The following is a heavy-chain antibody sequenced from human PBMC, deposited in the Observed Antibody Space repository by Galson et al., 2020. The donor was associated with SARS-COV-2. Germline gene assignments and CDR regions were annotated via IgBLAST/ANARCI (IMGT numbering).Heavy chain of an antibody. CDR3: ARDYDTSGYYCPDY. Sequence: GESLKISCAASGFTFSSYALHWVRQAPGKGLEWVAVISYDGSNKHYADSVKGRFTISRDKSKNTLYLQMNSLRAEDTAIYYCARDYDTSGYYCPDYWGQGTQVTVSS. V-gene: IGHV3-30-3*01. J-gene: IGHJ4*02. D-gene: IGHD3-22*01. CDR2: ISYDGSNK. CDR1: GFTFSSYA.